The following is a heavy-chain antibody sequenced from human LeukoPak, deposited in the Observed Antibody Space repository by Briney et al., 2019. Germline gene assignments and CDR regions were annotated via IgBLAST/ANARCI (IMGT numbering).Heavy chain of an antibody. CDR1: GYTFTDYY. D-gene: IGHD4-17*01. V-gene: IGHV1-2*02. Sequence: ASVKVSYKASGYTFTDYYMHWVRQAPGQGNEWMGWINLNSGGTNYAQNFQGRVTMTRDTYITTAYMELSRLTSDDTAVYYCARDRVTTNTPYFDSWGQGTLVTVSS. CDR3: ARDRVTTNTPYFDS. J-gene: IGHJ4*02. CDR2: INLNSGGT.